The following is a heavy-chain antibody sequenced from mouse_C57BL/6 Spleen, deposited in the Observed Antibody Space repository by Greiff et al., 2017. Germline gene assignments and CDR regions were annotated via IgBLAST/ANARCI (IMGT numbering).Heavy chain of an antibody. CDR1: GYTFTSYW. V-gene: IGHV1-5*01. J-gene: IGHJ2*01. CDR3: TRKGFYGSSCDYFDY. CDR2: IHPGNSDT. D-gene: IGHD1-1*01. Sequence: VQLQQSGTVLARPGASVKMSCKTSGYTFTSYWMHWVKQRPGQGLEWIGAIHPGNSDTSYNQKFKGKAKLTAVTSASTAYMELSSLTNEDSAVYYCTRKGFYGSSCDYFDYWGQGTTVTVSS.